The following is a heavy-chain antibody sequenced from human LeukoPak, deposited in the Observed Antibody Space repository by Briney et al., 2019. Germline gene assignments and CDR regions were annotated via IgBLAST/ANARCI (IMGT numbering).Heavy chain of an antibody. Sequence: GGSLRLSCTASGFTFSGFTLNWVRQAPGKGLEWVSGISGRDSSPYYADSVKGRFTISRDNSKNTVFLQLNSLRAEDTAVYYCAKGGGWLYYFDYWGQGTLVTASS. CDR1: GFTFSGFT. J-gene: IGHJ4*02. V-gene: IGHV3-23*01. D-gene: IGHD4-23*01. CDR2: ISGRDSSP. CDR3: AKGGGWLYYFDY.